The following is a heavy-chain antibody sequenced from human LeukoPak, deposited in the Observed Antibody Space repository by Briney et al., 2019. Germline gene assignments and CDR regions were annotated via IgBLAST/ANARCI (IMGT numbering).Heavy chain of an antibody. V-gene: IGHV3-11*01. J-gene: IGHJ4*02. CDR1: GFTFSDYY. Sequence: GGSLRLSCAASGFTFSDYYMSWIRRAPGKGLEWVSYISSSGSTIYYADSVKGRFTISRDNAKNSLYLQMNSLRAEDTAVYYCARDLGDFWSGYFLDYWGQGTLVTVSS. CDR3: ARDLGDFWSGYFLDY. CDR2: ISSSGSTI. D-gene: IGHD3-3*01.